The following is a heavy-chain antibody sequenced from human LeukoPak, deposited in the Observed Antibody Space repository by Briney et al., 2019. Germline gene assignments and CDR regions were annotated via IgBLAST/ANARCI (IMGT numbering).Heavy chain of an antibody. CDR1: GFTFNTYT. Sequence: GGSLRLSCAASGFTFNTYTMNWVRQAPGKGLEWVSYISGSSGIIDYADSVKGRFTISRDSSKNTLYLQMNSLRAEDTAVYYCARGSGYFLDFDYWGQGTLVTVSS. CDR2: ISGSSGII. J-gene: IGHJ4*02. D-gene: IGHD3-22*01. V-gene: IGHV3-48*01. CDR3: ARGSGYFLDFDY.